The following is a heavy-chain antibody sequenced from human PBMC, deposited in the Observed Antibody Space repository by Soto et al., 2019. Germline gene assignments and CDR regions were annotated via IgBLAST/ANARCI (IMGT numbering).Heavy chain of an antibody. J-gene: IGHJ4*02. CDR1: GFTFSNAW. D-gene: IGHD5-18*01. CDR2: IKSKTDGGTT. Sequence: EVQLVESGGGLVKPGGSLRLSCAASGFTFSNAWMNWVRQAPGKGLEWVGRIKSKTDGGTTDYAAPVKGRFTISRDDSKNTLYLQMNSLKTEDTAVYYCTTDLERGYSYDRFDYWGQGTLVTVSS. CDR3: TTDLERGYSYDRFDY. V-gene: IGHV3-15*07.